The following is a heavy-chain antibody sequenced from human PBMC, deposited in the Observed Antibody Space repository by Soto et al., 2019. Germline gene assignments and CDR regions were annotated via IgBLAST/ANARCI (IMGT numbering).Heavy chain of an antibody. D-gene: IGHD3-10*01. V-gene: IGHV4-4*02. CDR2: IYHSGRT. J-gene: IGHJ4*02. CDR1: SGSISSSNW. Sequence: QVQLQESGPGLVKPSGTLSLTCAVSSGSISSSNWWSWVRQPPGKGLEWIGEIYHSGRTNYNPSLKGRFTLTGNKSKKQFALKLDSVAGADTAGYYCARRIAIVRGVIVLGYLGQGTLVTVSS. CDR3: ARRIAIVRGVIVLGY.